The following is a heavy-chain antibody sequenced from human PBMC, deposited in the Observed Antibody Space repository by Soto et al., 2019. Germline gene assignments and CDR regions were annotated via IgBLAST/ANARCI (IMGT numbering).Heavy chain of an antibody. CDR2: IIPILGIA. D-gene: IGHD6-25*01. Sequence: SVKVSCKASGGTFSSYTISWVRQAPGQGLEWMGRIIPILGIANYAQKFQGRVTITADKSTSTAYMELDNLRSEDTAVYYCARAAASLDPWGQGTLVTVSS. CDR3: ARAAASLDP. CDR1: GGTFSSYT. J-gene: IGHJ5*02. V-gene: IGHV1-69*02.